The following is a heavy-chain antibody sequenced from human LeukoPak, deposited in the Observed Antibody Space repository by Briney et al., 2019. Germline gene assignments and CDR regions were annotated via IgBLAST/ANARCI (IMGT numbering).Heavy chain of an antibody. CDR3: ARWGIPSLWFGELFFDY. Sequence: KAGGSLRLSCAASGFTFSDYYMSWIRQAPGKGLEWVSYISSSGSTIYYADSVKGRFTISRDNSKNTLYLQMNSLRAEDTAVYYCARWGIPSLWFGELFFDYWGQGTLVTVSS. V-gene: IGHV3-11*01. CDR1: GFTFSDYY. J-gene: IGHJ4*02. CDR2: ISSSGSTI. D-gene: IGHD3-10*01.